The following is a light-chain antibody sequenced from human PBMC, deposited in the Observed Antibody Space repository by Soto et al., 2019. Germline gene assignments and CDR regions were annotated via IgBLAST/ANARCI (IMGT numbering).Light chain of an antibody. CDR2: KAS. Sequence: DIQMTQSPSTLSGPVGDRVTITCRASQTISSWLAWYQQKPGKAPKLLIYKASTLESGVPSNFSGSGSGTEFTLTISSLQPEDFATYYCQQYNSYPWTLGQGTKVDIK. J-gene: IGKJ1*01. CDR3: QQYNSYPWT. CDR1: QTISSW. V-gene: IGKV1-5*03.